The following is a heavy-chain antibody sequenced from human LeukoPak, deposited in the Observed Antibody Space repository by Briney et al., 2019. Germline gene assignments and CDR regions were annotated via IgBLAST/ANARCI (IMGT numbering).Heavy chain of an antibody. CDR3: ARGSYGDYYFDY. D-gene: IGHD4-17*01. V-gene: IGHV3-48*01. J-gene: IGHJ4*02. CDR1: GFTFTTYS. CDR2: ISSSSSIV. Sequence: PGGSLRLSCAASGFTFTTYSINWVRQAPGKGLEWVSYISSSSSIVYYADSVKGRFTISRDNAKSSLYLQMNSLTAEDSAVYYCARGSYGDYYFDYWGQGTLVTVSS.